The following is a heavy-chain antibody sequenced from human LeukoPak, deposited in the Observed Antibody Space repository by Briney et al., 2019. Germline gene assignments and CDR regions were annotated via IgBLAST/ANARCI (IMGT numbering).Heavy chain of an antibody. V-gene: IGHV3-11*01. CDR3: AGGLDIAVAGPGGYFDY. J-gene: IGHJ4*02. Sequence: GGSLRLSCAASGFTFRDYHMNWIRQAPGKGLEWVSYISPGGGATYFADSVKGRFTISRDSTKNSLFLQMNSLTAEDTAVYYCAGGLDIAVAGPGGYFDYWGQGTLVTVSS. CDR2: ISPGGGAT. D-gene: IGHD6-19*01. CDR1: GFTFRDYH.